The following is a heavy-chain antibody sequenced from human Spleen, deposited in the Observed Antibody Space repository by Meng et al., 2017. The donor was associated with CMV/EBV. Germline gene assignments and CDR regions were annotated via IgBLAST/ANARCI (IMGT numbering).Heavy chain of an antibody. CDR2: ISHSGRT. D-gene: IGHD1-1*01. CDR3: ARGRTDFDS. V-gene: IGHV4-34*01. CDR1: GVSLTDSF. Sequence: LSLPCAVYGVSLTDSFWSWVRQSPEKGLEWIGDISHSGRTNYNPSLKSRVTISVDTSNNQFFVKVTSVTAADTAVYYCARGRTDFDSWGQGTLVTVSS. J-gene: IGHJ4*02.